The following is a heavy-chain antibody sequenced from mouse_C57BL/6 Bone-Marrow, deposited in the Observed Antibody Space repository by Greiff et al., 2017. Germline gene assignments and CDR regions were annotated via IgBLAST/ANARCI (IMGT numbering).Heavy chain of an antibody. D-gene: IGHD2-4*01. Sequence: VQGVESGPELVKPGASVKISCKASGYTFTDYYINWVKQRPGQGLAWIGWIFPGSGSTYYNEKFKGKATLTVDKSSSTAYMLLSSLTSEDSAVYFCARWGYYDYVWFAYWGQGTLVTVSA. J-gene: IGHJ3*01. V-gene: IGHV1-75*01. CDR2: IFPGSGST. CDR3: ARWGYYDYVWFAY. CDR1: GYTFTDYY.